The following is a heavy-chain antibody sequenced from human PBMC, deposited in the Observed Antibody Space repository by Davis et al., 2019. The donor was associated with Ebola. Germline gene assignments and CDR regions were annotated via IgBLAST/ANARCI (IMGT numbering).Heavy chain of an antibody. V-gene: IGHV1-18*01. CDR2: ISAYNGNT. CDR1: GYTFTSYG. J-gene: IGHJ4*02. D-gene: IGHD3-10*01. CDR3: VYLRDYYGSGSPAY. Sequence: AASVKVSCKASGYTFTSYGISWVRQAPGQGLEWMGWISAYNGNTNYAQKLQGRVTMTRNTSISTAYMELSRLRSDDTAVYYCVYLRDYYGSGSPAYWGQGTLVTVSS.